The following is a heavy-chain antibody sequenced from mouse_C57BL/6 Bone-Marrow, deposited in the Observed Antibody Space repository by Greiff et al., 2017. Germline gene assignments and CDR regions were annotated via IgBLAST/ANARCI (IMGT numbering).Heavy chain of an antibody. CDR3: TTFGYYYGLWYFDV. CDR1: GFNIKDDY. D-gene: IGHD1-1*01. Sequence: VQLQQSGAELVRPGASVKLSCTASGFNIKDDYMHWVKQRPEQGLEWIGWIDPENGDTEYASKFQGKATIPADTSSNTAYLPRISLTSEDTAVYYCTTFGYYYGLWYFDVWGTGTTVTVSS. CDR2: IDPENGDT. V-gene: IGHV14-4*01. J-gene: IGHJ1*03.